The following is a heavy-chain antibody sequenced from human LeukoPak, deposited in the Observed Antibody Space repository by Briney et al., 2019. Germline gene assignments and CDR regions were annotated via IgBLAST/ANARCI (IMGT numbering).Heavy chain of an antibody. Sequence: PSGTLSLTCAVSGGSILSTNWWSWVRQPPAKGLEWIGEVHLNGATNYNPSVEGRVTMSIDKSKNHLSLEVISVTAADTAMYYCTRESGAFSPFGFWGQGTLVTVSS. CDR3: TRESGAFSPFGF. V-gene: IGHV4-4*02. CDR1: GGSILSTNW. J-gene: IGHJ4*02. D-gene: IGHD1-26*01. CDR2: VHLNGAT.